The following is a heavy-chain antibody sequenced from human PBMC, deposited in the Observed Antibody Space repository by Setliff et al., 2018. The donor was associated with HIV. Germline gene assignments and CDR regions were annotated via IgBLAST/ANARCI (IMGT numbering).Heavy chain of an antibody. CDR1: GYTFTSYD. Sequence: ASVKVSCKASGYTFTSYDINWVRQATGQGLEWMGWMNPNSGNTGYAQKLQGRVTMTRDTSTSTVYMELRSLRSEDTAVYYCARDKYSSSENFDYWGQGTLVTVSS. J-gene: IGHJ4*02. V-gene: IGHV1-8*02. CDR3: ARDKYSSSENFDY. CDR2: MNPNSGNT. D-gene: IGHD6-6*01.